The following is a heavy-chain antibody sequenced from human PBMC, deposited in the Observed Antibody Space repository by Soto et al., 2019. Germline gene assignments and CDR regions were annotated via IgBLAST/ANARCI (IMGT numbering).Heavy chain of an antibody. V-gene: IGHV3-33*01. CDR1: GFTFSNYG. J-gene: IGHJ4*02. Sequence: QVQLAESGGGVVQPGRSLRLSCAATGFTFSNYGMHWVRQAPGKGLEWVAVILKDGSDQKYADSMKGRFTISRDNSENTLNLHMNSVRAEDSAVYYCARGDDDPGNAFDYWGQGTLVTVSS. CDR3: ARGDDDPGNAFDY. D-gene: IGHD1-1*01. CDR2: ILKDGSDQ.